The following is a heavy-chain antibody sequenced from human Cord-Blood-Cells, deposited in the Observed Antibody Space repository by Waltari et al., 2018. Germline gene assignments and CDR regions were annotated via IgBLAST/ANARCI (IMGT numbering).Heavy chain of an antibody. CDR3: ARGSATVTTYYYYGMDV. Sequence: QVQLQQWGAGLLKPSETLSLTCAVYGGSFSGYYWSWIRQPPGKGLEWIGEINHSGSTNYNPSLKSRVTISVDKSKNQFSLKLSSVTAADTAVYYCARGSATVTTYYYYGMDVWGQGTTVTVSS. CDR1: GGSFSGYY. CDR2: INHSGST. V-gene: IGHV4-34*01. D-gene: IGHD4-4*01. J-gene: IGHJ6*02.